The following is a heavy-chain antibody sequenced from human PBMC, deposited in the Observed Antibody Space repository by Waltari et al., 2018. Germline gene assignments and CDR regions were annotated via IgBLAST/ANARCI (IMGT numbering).Heavy chain of an antibody. D-gene: IGHD4-17*01. CDR3: ARGDYGDYEVRGGYMDV. CDR1: GGSISSGSYY. CDR2: IYTSGST. J-gene: IGHJ6*03. V-gene: IGHV4-61*02. Sequence: QVQLQESGPGLVKPSQTLSLTCTVSGGSISSGSYYWSWIRQPAGKGLEWIGRIYTSGSTNYNPSLKSRVTISVDTSKNQFSLKLSSVTAADTAVYYCARGDYGDYEVRGGYMDVWGKGTTVTVSS.